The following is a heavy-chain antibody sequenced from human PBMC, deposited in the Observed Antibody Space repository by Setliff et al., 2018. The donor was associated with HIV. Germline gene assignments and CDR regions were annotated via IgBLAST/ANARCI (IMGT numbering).Heavy chain of an antibody. V-gene: IGHV4-59*01. CDR3: ARDSGGYNYGFAVGSFDY. CDR2: IYYTGST. CDR1: SDSIRFYY. D-gene: IGHD5-18*01. J-gene: IGHJ4*02. Sequence: SETLSLTCTVSSDSIRFYYWTWIRQPPGKGLEWIGNIYYTGSTNYNPSLKSRITISIDTSKSQFSLKLTSVAAADTAVYYCARDSGGYNYGFAVGSFDYWGQGALVTVS.